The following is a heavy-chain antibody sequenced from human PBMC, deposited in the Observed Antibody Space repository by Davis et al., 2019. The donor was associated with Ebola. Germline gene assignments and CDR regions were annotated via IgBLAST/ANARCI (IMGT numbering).Heavy chain of an antibody. V-gene: IGHV3-64*01. Sequence: PGGSLRLSCAASGFTFSSYAMHWVRQAPGKGLEYVSAISSNGGSTYYANSVKGRFTISRDNSKNTLYLQMGSLRAEDMAVYYCARDSPPSLYYYYYMDVWGKGTTVTVSS. CDR3: ARDSPPSLYYYYYMDV. CDR1: GFTFSSYA. J-gene: IGHJ6*03. CDR2: ISSNGGST.